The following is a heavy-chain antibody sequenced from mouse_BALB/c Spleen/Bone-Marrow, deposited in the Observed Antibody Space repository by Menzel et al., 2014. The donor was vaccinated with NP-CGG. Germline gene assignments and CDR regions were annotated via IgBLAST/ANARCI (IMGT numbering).Heavy chain of an antibody. J-gene: IGHJ3*01. CDR2: ISGGGSYT. CDR3: ARHAYYDQTEVSFVY. D-gene: IGHD2-4*01. Sequence: DVKLVESGGGLVKSGGSLKLSCAASGFSFNSYGMSWVRQTPEKRLEWVATISGGGSYTFYPDSVKVRFPISRDNAKNNLYLQLGSRRSEDTALYYCARHAYYDQTEVSFVYWGQGTLVTVSA. V-gene: IGHV5-9-2*01. CDR1: GFSFNSYG.